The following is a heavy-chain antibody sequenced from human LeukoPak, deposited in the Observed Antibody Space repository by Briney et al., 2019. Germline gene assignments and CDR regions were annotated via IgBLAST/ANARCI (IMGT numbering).Heavy chain of an antibody. J-gene: IGHJ4*02. CDR1: GFTFSSYA. D-gene: IGHD2-2*01. Sequence: GGSLRLSCAASGFTFSSYAMNWVRQAPGKGLEWVSAISGSGGSTYYADSVKGRFTISRDNSKNTLYLQMNSLRAEDTAVYYCAKDLPIVVVPAAPVRDDYWGQGTLVTVSS. CDR2: ISGSGGST. V-gene: IGHV3-23*01. CDR3: AKDLPIVVVPAAPVRDDY.